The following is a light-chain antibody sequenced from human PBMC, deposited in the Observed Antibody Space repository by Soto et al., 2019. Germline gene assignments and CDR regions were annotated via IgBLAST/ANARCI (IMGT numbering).Light chain of an antibody. V-gene: IGKV1-5*03. CDR3: QHYNSYSEA. Sequence: DIQMTQSPSTLSGSVGDRVTITCRASPTISSWLAWYPQKPGKAPKLLIYKASTLKSGVPSRFSGSGSGTEFNLTISSLQTDDFATYYCQHYNSYSEAFGQGTKVDIK. CDR2: KAS. CDR1: PTISSW. J-gene: IGKJ1*01.